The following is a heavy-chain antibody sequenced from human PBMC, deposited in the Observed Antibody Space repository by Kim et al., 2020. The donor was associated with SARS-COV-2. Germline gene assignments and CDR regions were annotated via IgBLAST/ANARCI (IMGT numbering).Heavy chain of an antibody. J-gene: IGHJ6*02. Sequence: YAVCVKGRLTLTRDNAKNTMYLQMNSVRAEDTAVDYCARDKDAGNLYGMDVWGQGTTGTVSS. V-gene: IGHV3-30*03. D-gene: IGHD6-13*01. CDR3: ARDKDAGNLYGMDV.